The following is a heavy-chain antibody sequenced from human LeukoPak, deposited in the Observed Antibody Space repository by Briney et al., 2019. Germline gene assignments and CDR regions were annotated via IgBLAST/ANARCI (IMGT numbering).Heavy chain of an antibody. CDR1: RYTHISNQ. CDR3: ATENDYSNNWFDP. J-gene: IGHJ5*02. D-gene: IGHD4-11*01. V-gene: IGHV1-46*01. CDR2: INPSGDST. Sequence: ASVKVSCKAPRYTHISNQIHPPPHPPQQQLHKIEIINPSGDSTTNTQKLQGRLTKTSDTPTKTVYMELSSPKTDDTAVYYCATENDYSNNWFDPWGQGTLVTVSS.